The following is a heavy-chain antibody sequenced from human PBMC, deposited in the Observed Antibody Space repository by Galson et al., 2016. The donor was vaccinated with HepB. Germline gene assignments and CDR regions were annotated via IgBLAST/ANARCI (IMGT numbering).Heavy chain of an antibody. D-gene: IGHD3-3*01. CDR2: IDHRGVS. CDR3: ARSGVGGDNNWFDS. Sequence: TLSLTCAVYGASFSSYSWTWIRQPPGRGLEWIGEIDHRGVSHCNPSLESRVTLSVDPSKTQFSLNVSSVTAADTAVYFCARSGVGGDNNWFDSWGQGTRVLVSS. V-gene: IGHV4-34*01. J-gene: IGHJ5*01. CDR1: GASFSSYS.